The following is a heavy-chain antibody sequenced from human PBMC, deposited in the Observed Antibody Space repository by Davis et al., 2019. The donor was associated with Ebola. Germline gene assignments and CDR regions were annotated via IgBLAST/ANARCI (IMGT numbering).Heavy chain of an antibody. V-gene: IGHV1-24*01. CDR3: ARGRSILTGYRRFDP. J-gene: IGHJ5*02. CDR1: GYTLTELS. Sequence: AASVQVSCKVSGYTLTELSMHWVRQAPGKGLEWMGGFDPEDGETIYAQKFQGRVTMTEDTSTDTAYMELSSLRSEDTAVYYCARGRSILTGYRRFDPWGQGTLVTVSS. CDR2: FDPEDGET. D-gene: IGHD3-9*01.